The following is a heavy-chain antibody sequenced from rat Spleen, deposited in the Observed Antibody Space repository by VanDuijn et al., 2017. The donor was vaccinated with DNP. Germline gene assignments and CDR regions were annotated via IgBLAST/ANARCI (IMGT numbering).Heavy chain of an antibody. CDR2: INSAGST. CDR1: GYSITSSSR. D-gene: IGHD1-7*01. Sequence: EVQLQESGPGLLKPSQSLSLTCSVTGYSITSSSRWNWIRKFPGNKLEWMGYINSAGSTDYNPSLKGRGSITRDTSKNQFFLQVNSVTTEDTATYYCARWVDYFDYWGQGVMVTVSS. V-gene: IGHV3-3*01. J-gene: IGHJ2*01. CDR3: ARWVDYFDY.